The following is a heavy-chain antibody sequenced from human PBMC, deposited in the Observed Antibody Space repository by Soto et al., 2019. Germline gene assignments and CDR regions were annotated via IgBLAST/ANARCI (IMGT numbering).Heavy chain of an antibody. CDR1: GFTFSSYG. D-gene: IGHD3-9*01. J-gene: IGHJ6*02. CDR2: ISYDGSNK. V-gene: IGHV3-30*18. CDR3: AKDGILRYFDWDYGMDV. Sequence: QVQLVESGGGVVQPGRSLRLSCAASGFTFSSYGMHWVRQAPGKGLEWVAVISYDGSNKYYADSVKGRFTISRDNSKNTLYLQMNSLRAEDTAVYYCAKDGILRYFDWDYGMDVWGQGTTVTVSS.